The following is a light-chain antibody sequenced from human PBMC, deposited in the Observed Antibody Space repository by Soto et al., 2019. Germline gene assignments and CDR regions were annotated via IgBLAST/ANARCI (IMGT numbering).Light chain of an antibody. CDR2: KVS. CDR3: IQGKHWPYT. V-gene: IGKV2-30*02. Sequence: DVVMTQSPLSLPVTLGQPASISCRSSQSLVHSDGNTYLNWFQQRPGQAPRRLICKVSNRDSGVPDRFSGSASGTDFTLKISRVEAEDVGVYYCIQGKHWPYTFGQGTKLEIK. J-gene: IGKJ2*01. CDR1: QSLVHSDGNTY.